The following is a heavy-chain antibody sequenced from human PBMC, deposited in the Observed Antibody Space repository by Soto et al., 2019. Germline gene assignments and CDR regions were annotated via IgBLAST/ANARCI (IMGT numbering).Heavy chain of an antibody. CDR1: GGTFSSYA. J-gene: IGHJ4*02. CDR2: IIPIFGTA. Sequence: SVKVSCKASGGTFSSYAISWVRQAPGQGLEWMGGIIPIFGTANYAQKFQGRVTITADESTSTAYMELSSLRSEDTAGYYCAGGYSSAGYYFDYWGQGTLVTVSS. V-gene: IGHV1-69*13. D-gene: IGHD5-18*01. CDR3: AGGYSSAGYYFDY.